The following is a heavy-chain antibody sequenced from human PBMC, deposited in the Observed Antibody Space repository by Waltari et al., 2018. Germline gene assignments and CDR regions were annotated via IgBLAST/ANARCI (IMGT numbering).Heavy chain of an antibody. CDR1: GGSISSSSYY. V-gene: IGHV4-39*01. CDR3: ARHAILYSYGYGDAFDI. J-gene: IGHJ3*02. Sequence: QLQLQESGPGLVKPSETLSLTCTVSGGSISSSSYYWGWIRQPPGKGLEWIGSIYYSGSTYYNPSLKSRVTISVDTSKNQFSLKLSSVTAADTAVYYCARHAILYSYGYGDAFDIWGQGTMVTVSS. CDR2: IYYSGST. D-gene: IGHD5-18*01.